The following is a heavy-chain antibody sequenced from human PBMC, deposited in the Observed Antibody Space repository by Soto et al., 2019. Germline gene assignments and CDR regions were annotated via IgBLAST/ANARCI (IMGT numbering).Heavy chain of an antibody. D-gene: IGHD3-10*01. Sequence: SETLSLTCIVSGGSITRNNHYWGWIRQSPGKGLEWIGSIYYSGSTYYNPSLKSRVTISVDTSKNQFSLRLSSVTAADTAVYYCARKGRITMVREGYYYYGMDVWGQGTTVTV. CDR3: ARKGRITMVREGYYYYGMDV. CDR1: GGSITRNNHY. V-gene: IGHV4-39*01. J-gene: IGHJ6*02. CDR2: IYYSGST.